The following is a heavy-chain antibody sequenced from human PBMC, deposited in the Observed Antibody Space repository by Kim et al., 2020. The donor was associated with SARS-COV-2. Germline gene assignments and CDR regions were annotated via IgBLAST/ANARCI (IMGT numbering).Heavy chain of an antibody. V-gene: IGHV4-59*01. D-gene: IGHD5-12*01. Sequence: SETLSLTCTVSGGSISSYYWSWIRQPPGKGLEWIGYIYYSGSTNYNPSLKSRVTISVDTSKNQFSLKLSSVTAADTAVYYCARDRGNSGYDYFGYKLYYYYGMDVWGQGTTVTVSS. CDR3: ARDRGNSGYDYFGYKLYYYYGMDV. CDR2: IYYSGST. J-gene: IGHJ6*02. CDR1: GGSISSYY.